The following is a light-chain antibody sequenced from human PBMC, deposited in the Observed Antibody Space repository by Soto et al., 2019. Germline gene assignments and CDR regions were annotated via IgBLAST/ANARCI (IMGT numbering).Light chain of an antibody. Sequence: DIQLTQSPSTLSASVGDRVTLTCRASQSITNWLAWYQQKPGKAPKVLIHMASSLKSGVPSRFSGSGSGTEFTLTITNLQPDDSASYYCQQYNSLSSVSFGGGTKVEI. CDR3: QQYNSLSSVS. CDR1: QSITNW. J-gene: IGKJ4*01. V-gene: IGKV1-5*03. CDR2: MAS.